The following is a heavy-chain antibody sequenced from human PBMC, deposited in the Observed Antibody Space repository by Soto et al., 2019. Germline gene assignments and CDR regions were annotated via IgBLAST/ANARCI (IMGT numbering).Heavy chain of an antibody. CDR3: ARGRVSSGWLDDAFDI. Sequence: GGSLRLSCAASGLTFSSDSMNWVRQAPGKGLEWVSSISSSSSYIYYADSVKGRFTISRDNAKNSLYLQMNSLRAEDTAVYYCARGRVSSGWLDDAFDIWGQGTMVTVSS. CDR1: GLTFSSDS. J-gene: IGHJ3*02. D-gene: IGHD6-19*01. V-gene: IGHV3-21*01. CDR2: ISSSSSYI.